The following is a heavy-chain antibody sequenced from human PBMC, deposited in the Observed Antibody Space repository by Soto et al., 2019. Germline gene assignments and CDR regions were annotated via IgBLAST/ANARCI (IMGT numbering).Heavy chain of an antibody. J-gene: IGHJ6*02. CDR3: AREIYCSSTSCYWPPAYYYYGMDV. V-gene: IGHV3-7*03. D-gene: IGHD2-2*01. Sequence: GGSLRLSCAASGFTFSSYWMSWVRQAPGKGLEWVANIKQDGSEKYYVDSVKGRFTISRDNAKNSLYLQMNSLRAEDTAVYYCAREIYCSSTSCYWPPAYYYYGMDVWGQGTTVTVSS. CDR2: IKQDGSEK. CDR1: GFTFSSYW.